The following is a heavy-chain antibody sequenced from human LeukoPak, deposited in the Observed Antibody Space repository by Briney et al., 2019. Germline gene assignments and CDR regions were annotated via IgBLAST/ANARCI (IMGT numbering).Heavy chain of an antibody. CDR1: GYTFTGYY. V-gene: IGHV1-2*02. Sequence: ASVKVSCKASGYTFTGYYMHWVRQAPGQGLEWMGWINPNSGGTNYAQKFQGRVTMTRDTSISTAYMELSRLRSDDTAVYYCATGEYGVGATNYYYYMDVWGKGTTVTVSS. D-gene: IGHD1-26*01. J-gene: IGHJ6*03. CDR3: ATGEYGVGATNYYYYMDV. CDR2: INPNSGGT.